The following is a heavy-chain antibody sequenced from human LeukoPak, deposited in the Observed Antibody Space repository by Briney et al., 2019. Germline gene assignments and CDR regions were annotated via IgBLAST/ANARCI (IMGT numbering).Heavy chain of an antibody. CDR2: IYYSGST. Sequence: PSETLSLTCTVSGGSISSSINYWGWIRQPPGKGLEWIGSIYYSGSTYYNPSLKSRLTISVDTSKNQFSLKLSSVTAADTAVYYCARVAAVPYNWFDPWGQGTLVTVSS. V-gene: IGHV4-39*07. J-gene: IGHJ5*02. CDR1: GGSISSSINY. D-gene: IGHD6-13*01. CDR3: ARVAAVPYNWFDP.